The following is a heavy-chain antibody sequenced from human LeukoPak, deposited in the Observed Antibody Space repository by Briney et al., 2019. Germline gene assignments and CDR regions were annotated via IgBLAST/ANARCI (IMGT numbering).Heavy chain of an antibody. CDR1: GFTFSSYA. CDR2: ISFDGRNQ. J-gene: IGHJ4*02. V-gene: IGHV3-30*04. CDR3: ARAPSLG. Sequence: SCKASGFTFSSYAMHWVRQAPGKGLEWVAVISFDGRNQYYADSVKGRFTISRDDSRNTLYLQMNSLRAEDTAVYYCARAPSLGWGQGTLVTVSS.